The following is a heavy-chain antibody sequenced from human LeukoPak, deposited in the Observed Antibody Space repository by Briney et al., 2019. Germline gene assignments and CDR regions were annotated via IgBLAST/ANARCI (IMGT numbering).Heavy chain of an antibody. CDR1: GGSISSYY. CDR2: IYYSGST. J-gene: IGHJ3*02. Sequence: SETLSLTCTVSGGSISSYYWSWIRQPPGKGLEWIGYIYYSGSTNYNPSLKSRVTMSVDTSKNQFSLKLSSVTAADTAVYYCARGNGVDAFDIWGQGTMVTVSS. V-gene: IGHV4-59*12. D-gene: IGHD3-3*01. CDR3: ARGNGVDAFDI.